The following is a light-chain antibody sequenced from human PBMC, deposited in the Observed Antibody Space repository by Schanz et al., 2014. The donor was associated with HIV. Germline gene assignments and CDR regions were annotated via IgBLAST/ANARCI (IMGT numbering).Light chain of an antibody. Sequence: QSVLTQTPSASGTPGQRVTVSCSGSRANIGRNGVSWYQQLPGATPKLLIHSYDQRPSGVPYRFSGSKSGTSASLAISGLRSEDEADYYCAVWDDTLSGRVLGGGTKLTVL. V-gene: IGLV1-47*02. CDR1: RANIGRNG. CDR3: AVWDDTLSGRV. J-gene: IGLJ3*02. CDR2: SYD.